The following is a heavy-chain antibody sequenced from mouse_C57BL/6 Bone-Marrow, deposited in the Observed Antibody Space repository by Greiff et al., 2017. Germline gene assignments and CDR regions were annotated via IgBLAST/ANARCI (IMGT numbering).Heavy chain of an antibody. CDR3: ARNHRYYYGSSYFDY. D-gene: IGHD1-1*01. CDR2: IDPSDSYT. V-gene: IGHV1-69*01. Sequence: QVQLQQPGAELVMPGASVKLSCKASGYTFTSYWMHWVKQRPGQGLEWIGEIDPSDSYTNYNQKFKGKSTLTVDKSSSTAYMQLSSLTSEDSAVYYCARNHRYYYGSSYFDYWGQGTTLTVSS. CDR1: GYTFTSYW. J-gene: IGHJ2*01.